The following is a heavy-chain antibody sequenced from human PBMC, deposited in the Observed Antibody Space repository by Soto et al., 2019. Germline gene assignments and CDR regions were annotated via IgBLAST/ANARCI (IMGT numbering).Heavy chain of an antibody. CDR2: INGGGNTI. Sequence: QVQLVESGGGLGNPGGSLRLSCAASGFTFSDYYMSWIRQVPGKGLEWGSDINGGGNTIYYADSVRGRFTISRDNAKNSLYLQMNILIAEDTAVDFCANVYPRGFCAFNVWGQGTMVTVSS. D-gene: IGHD1-20*01. V-gene: IGHV3-11*01. J-gene: IGHJ3*01. CDR1: GFTFSDYY. CDR3: ANVYPRGFCAFNV.